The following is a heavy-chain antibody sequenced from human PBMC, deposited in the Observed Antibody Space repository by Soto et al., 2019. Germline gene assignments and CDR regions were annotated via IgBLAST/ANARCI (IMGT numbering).Heavy chain of an antibody. CDR3: ARGIRS. Sequence: TSETLSLTCAVSGYSISSGYYWGWIRQPPGKGLEWIGSIYHSGSTYYNPSLKSRVTVSVDTSKNQFSLKLSSVTAADTAVYYCARGIRSWGQGTLVTVSS. CDR2: IYHSGST. CDR1: GYSISSGYY. V-gene: IGHV4-38-2*01. J-gene: IGHJ4*02.